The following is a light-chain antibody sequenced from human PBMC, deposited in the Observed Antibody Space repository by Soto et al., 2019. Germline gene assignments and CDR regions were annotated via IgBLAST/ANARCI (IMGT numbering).Light chain of an antibody. CDR3: QQDNSYSWT. CDR2: KAS. CDR1: QSISSW. Sequence: DTQVTQDPSRLSASVRHRVTITCRASQSISSWLAWYQQKPGKAPKLLIYKASSLESGVPSRFSGSGSGTEFTLTISSLQPDDFATYYCQQDNSYSWTFGQGTKVDIK. V-gene: IGKV1-5*03. J-gene: IGKJ1*01.